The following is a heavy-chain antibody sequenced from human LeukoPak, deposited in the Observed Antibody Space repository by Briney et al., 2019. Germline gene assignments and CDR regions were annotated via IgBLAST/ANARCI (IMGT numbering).Heavy chain of an antibody. J-gene: IGHJ4*02. CDR1: GGSISSSAYY. D-gene: IGHD2-15*01. CDR3: ARLGLVVTATQIDY. V-gene: IGHV4-39*02. CDR2: ISYSGST. Sequence: SETLSLTCTVSGGSISSSAYYWGWHRQPPGKGLEWIGSISYSGSTYYNPSLKSPVTISVDMSKNHFTLRLSSVTAADTAIYYCARLGLVVTATQIDYWGQGTLVTVSS.